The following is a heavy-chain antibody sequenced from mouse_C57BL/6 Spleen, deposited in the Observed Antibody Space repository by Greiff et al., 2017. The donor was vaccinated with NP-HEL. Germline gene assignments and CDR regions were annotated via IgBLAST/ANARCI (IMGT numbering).Heavy chain of an antibody. J-gene: IGHJ2*01. CDR1: GYAFSSSW. Sequence: VQLQQSGPELVKPGASVKISCKASGYAFSSSWMNWVKQRPGKGLEWIVRIYPGDGDTNYNGKFKGKATLTADKSSSTAYMLLSSLTSEDSAVYCCTRSGSYYYFDYWGQGTTLTVSS. CDR3: TRSGSYYYFDY. D-gene: IGHD1-1*01. V-gene: IGHV1-82*01. CDR2: IYPGDGDT.